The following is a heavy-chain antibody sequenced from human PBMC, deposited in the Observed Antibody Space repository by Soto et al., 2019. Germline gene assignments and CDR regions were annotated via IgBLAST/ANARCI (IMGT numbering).Heavy chain of an antibody. CDR2: IIPIFGTA. Sequence: QVQLVQSGAEVKKPGSSVKVSCKASGGTFSSYAISWVRQAPGQGLEWMGGIIPIFGTANYAQKFQGRVTIHADESTSTAYMELSSLRSEDTAVYYCARMYYDILTGPPGFDPWGQGTLVTVSS. V-gene: IGHV1-69*01. D-gene: IGHD3-9*01. CDR1: GGTFSSYA. J-gene: IGHJ5*02. CDR3: ARMYYDILTGPPGFDP.